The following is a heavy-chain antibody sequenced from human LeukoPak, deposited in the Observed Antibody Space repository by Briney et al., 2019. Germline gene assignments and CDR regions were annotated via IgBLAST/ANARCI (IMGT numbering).Heavy chain of an antibody. CDR2: ISGYSDNT. CDR1: GYTFSTYG. D-gene: IGHD1-26*01. V-gene: IGHV1-18*04. J-gene: IGHJ4*02. CDR3: ARRLIVGATKDY. Sequence: RASVKVSCTASGYTFSTYGISWIRQAPGQGLEWLGWISGYSDNTKYSEKVQGRVTMTKDTSTSTVYMELRSLRSDDTAVYYCARRLIVGATKDYWGQGTLVTVSS.